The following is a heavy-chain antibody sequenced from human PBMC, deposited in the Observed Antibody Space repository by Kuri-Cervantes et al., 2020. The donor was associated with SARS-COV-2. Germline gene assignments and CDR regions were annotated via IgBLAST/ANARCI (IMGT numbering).Heavy chain of an antibody. CDR2: IFYSGST. V-gene: IGHV4-59*01. D-gene: IGHD3-10*01. Sequence: SETLSLTCTVSGGSISNYYWNWIRQSPGKGLEWIGYIFYSGSTNYNPSLKSRVTLSVATSNNQFSLKLTSVTAADTAVYYCAREAGQNWFDPWGQGTLVTVSS. J-gene: IGHJ5*02. CDR3: AREAGQNWFDP. CDR1: GGSISNYY.